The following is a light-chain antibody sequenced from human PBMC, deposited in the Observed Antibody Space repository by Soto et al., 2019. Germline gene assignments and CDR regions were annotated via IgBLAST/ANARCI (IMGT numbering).Light chain of an antibody. CDR3: QQYSSYPLT. Sequence: DIQMTQSPSTLSASVGDRVTIACRASQSISSYLAWYQRTPGKAPKLLIYDASNLETGVPSRFSGSGSGTEFTHTISSLQPDDFATYYCQQYSSYPLTFGGGTKVDIK. J-gene: IGKJ4*01. V-gene: IGKV1-5*01. CDR2: DAS. CDR1: QSISSY.